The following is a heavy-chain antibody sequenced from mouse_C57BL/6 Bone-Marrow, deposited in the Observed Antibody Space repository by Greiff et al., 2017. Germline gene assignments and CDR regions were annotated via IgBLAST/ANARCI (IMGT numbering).Heavy chain of an antibody. D-gene: IGHD1-1*01. CDR1: GFSLTSYG. Sequence: QVQLKESGPGLVQPSQSLSITCTVSGFSLTSYGVHWVRQSPGKGLEWLGVIWSGGSTDYKAAFISRLSISKDNSKSQVFFKMNSLQADDTAIYYCARKGYGSSCWYFDVWGTGTTVTVSS. CDR2: IWSGGST. J-gene: IGHJ1*03. V-gene: IGHV2-2*01. CDR3: ARKGYGSSCWYFDV.